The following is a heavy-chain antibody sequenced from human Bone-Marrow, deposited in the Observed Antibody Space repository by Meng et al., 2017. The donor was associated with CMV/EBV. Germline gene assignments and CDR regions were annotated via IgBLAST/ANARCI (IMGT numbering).Heavy chain of an antibody. D-gene: IGHD1-26*01. Sequence: SETLSLTCTVSGGSISSSSYYWGWIRQPPGKGLEWIGSIYYSGSTYYNPSLKSRVTISVDTSKNQFSLKLSSVTAADTAVYYCARGRPFSRLPLSWPKWELRWGWFDPWGQGTLVTVSS. J-gene: IGHJ5*02. V-gene: IGHV4-39*07. CDR1: GGSISSSSYY. CDR2: IYYSGST. CDR3: ARGRPFSRLPLSWPKWELRWGWFDP.